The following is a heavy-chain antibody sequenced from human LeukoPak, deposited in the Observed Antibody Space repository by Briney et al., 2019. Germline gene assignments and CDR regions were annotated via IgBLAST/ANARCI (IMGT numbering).Heavy chain of an antibody. CDR1: GYNFISSG. Sequence: ASVKVSCKASGYNFISSGVTWVRQAPGQGLEWMGIINPSGGSTSYAQKFQGRVTMTRDTSASTVYMELSSLRSEDTAVYYCARGPDAHIAYWGQGTLVTVSS. CDR2: INPSGGST. D-gene: IGHD2-21*01. CDR3: ARGPDAHIAY. V-gene: IGHV1-46*01. J-gene: IGHJ4*02.